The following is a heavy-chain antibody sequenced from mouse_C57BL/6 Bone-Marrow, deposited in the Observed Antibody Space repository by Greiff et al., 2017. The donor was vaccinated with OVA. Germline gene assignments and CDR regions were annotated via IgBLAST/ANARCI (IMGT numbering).Heavy chain of an antibody. J-gene: IGHJ4*01. Sequence: VQLQQSGGGLVKPGGSLKLSCAASGFTFSSYAMSWVRQTPEKRLEWVATISDGGSYTYYPDNVKGRFTISRDNAKNNLYLQMSHLKSEDTAMYDYARDRTVVHYAMDYWGQGTSVTVSS. CDR2: ISDGGSYT. D-gene: IGHD1-1*01. CDR3: ARDRTVVHYAMDY. CDR1: GFTFSSYA. V-gene: IGHV5-4*01.